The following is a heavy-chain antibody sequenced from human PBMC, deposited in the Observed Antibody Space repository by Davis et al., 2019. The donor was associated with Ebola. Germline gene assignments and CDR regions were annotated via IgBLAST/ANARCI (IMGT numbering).Heavy chain of an antibody. V-gene: IGHV1-69*02. CDR3: ARVPHGMDV. CDR2: IVPVLNVA. CDR1: GGTLSNYT. D-gene: IGHD4/OR15-4a*01. Sequence: AASVKVSCKAPGGTLSNYTIHWVRQAPGQGLEWMGRIVPVLNVANYAQNFQGRVTLTADKSTSTAYLELNNLRSEDTAGYYCARVPHGMDVWGQGTTVTVSS. J-gene: IGHJ6*02.